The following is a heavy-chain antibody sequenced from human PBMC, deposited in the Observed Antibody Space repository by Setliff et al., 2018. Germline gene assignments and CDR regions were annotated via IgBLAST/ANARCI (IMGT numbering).Heavy chain of an antibody. V-gene: IGHV1-69*13. CDR1: GGTFSSYA. D-gene: IGHD1-26*01. CDR3: AIPSSGNFYFDY. J-gene: IGHJ4*02. CDR2: IIPIFGTA. Sequence: GASVKVSCKASGGTFSSYAITWVRQAPGQGLEWMGAIIPIFGTAKYAQKFQGRVTITADQSTRTAYMELSSLRSEDTAVYYCAIPSSGNFYFDYWGQGTLVTVSS.